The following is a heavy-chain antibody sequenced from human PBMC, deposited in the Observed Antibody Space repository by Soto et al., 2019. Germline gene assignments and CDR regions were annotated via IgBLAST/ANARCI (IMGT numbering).Heavy chain of an antibody. CDR2: IYYSGST. CDR3: ARGERSLDY. J-gene: IGHJ4*02. CDR1: GCSISSGDYY. V-gene: IGHV4-30-4*01. Sequence: PSETLSLTCTVPGCSISSGDYYWSWILQPPGKGLEWIGYIYYSGSTYYNPSLKSRVTISVDTSKNQFSLKLSSVTAADTAVYYCARGERSLDYWGQGTLVTVSS.